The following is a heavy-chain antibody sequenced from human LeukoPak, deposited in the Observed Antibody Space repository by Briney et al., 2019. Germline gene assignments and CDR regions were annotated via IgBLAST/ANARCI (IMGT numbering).Heavy chain of an antibody. CDR1: GGSISSGTYY. Sequence: PSETLSLTCTVSGGSISSGTYYWGWIRQPPGKGLEWIGSIYHSGSTNYHPSLKSRVTISVDTSKNQFSLKLTSVTAADTAVYYCARVTGYMIEDYFDYWGQGTLVTVSS. D-gene: IGHD3-22*01. CDR2: IYHSGST. J-gene: IGHJ4*02. CDR3: ARVTGYMIEDYFDY. V-gene: IGHV4-39*07.